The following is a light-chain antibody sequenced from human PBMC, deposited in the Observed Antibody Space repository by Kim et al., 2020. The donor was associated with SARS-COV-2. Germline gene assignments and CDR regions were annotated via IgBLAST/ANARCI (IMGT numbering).Light chain of an antibody. J-gene: IGLJ2*01. CDR2: DVS. Sequence: GQSITISCTGTNNDVGGYNYVSWFQQHPGKAPKLMIYDVSDRSSGVSNRFSGSKSGNTASLTISGLQAEDEADYYCSSYTSSDTLIFGGGTQLTVL. CDR3: SSYTSSDTLI. V-gene: IGLV2-14*03. CDR1: NNDVGGYNY.